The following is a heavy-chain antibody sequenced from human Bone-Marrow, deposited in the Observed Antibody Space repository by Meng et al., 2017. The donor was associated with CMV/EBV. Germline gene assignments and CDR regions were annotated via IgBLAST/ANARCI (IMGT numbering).Heavy chain of an antibody. CDR2: ISYDGSNK. V-gene: IGHV3-30-3*01. J-gene: IGHJ4*02. CDR3: ARDARITIFGVVIGSYAADY. D-gene: IGHD3-3*01. CDR1: GFTFSSYA. Sequence: GESLKISCAASGFTFSSYAMHWVRQAPGKGLEWVAVISYDGSNKYYADSVKGRFTISRDNSKNTLYLQMNSLRAEDTAVYYCARDARITIFGVVIGSYAADYWGQGTLVTVSS.